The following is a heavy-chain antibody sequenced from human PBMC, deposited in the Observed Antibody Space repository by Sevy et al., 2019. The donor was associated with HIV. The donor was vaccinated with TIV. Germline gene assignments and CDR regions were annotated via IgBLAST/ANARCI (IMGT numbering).Heavy chain of an antibody. CDR1: GFTFSSYA. CDR2: ISYDGSNK. J-gene: IGHJ4*02. Sequence: GGCLRLSCAASGFTFSSYAMHWVRQAPGKGLEWVAVISYDGSNKYYADSVKGRFTISIDNSKNTLYLQMNSLRAEDTAVYYCARELVGGFDYWGQGTLVTVSS. V-gene: IGHV3-30-3*01. D-gene: IGHD2-15*01. CDR3: ARELVGGFDY.